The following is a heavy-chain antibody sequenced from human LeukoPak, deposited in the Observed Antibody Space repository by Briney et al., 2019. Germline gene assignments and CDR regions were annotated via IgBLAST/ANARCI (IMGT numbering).Heavy chain of an antibody. Sequence: GGSLRLSCAASGFTFSSYGMHWVRQAPGKGLEWVAFIRSDGSNKYYADSVKGRFAISRDNSKNTLYLQMNGLRAEDTAVYYCAKGASYCGGDCSVFDPWGQGTLVTVSS. D-gene: IGHD2-21*01. J-gene: IGHJ5*02. V-gene: IGHV3-30*02. CDR2: IRSDGSNK. CDR3: AKGASYCGGDCSVFDP. CDR1: GFTFSSYG.